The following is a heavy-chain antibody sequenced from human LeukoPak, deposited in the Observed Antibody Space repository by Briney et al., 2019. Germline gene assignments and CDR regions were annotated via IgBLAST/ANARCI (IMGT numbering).Heavy chain of an antibody. Sequence: GGSLRLSCAASGFTFSGSAMHWVRQASGKGLEWVGRIRSKANSYATAYAASVKGRFTISRDDSKNTAYLQMNSLKTEDTAVYYCAKDWAFYGSGSYDDYWGQGTLVTVSS. CDR1: GFTFSGSA. V-gene: IGHV3-73*01. D-gene: IGHD3-10*01. J-gene: IGHJ4*02. CDR2: IRSKANSYAT. CDR3: AKDWAFYGSGSYDDY.